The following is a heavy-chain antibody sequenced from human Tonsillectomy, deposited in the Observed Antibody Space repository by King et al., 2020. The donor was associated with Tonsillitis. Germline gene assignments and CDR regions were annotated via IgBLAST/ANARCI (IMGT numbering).Heavy chain of an antibody. Sequence: QLVQSGAEVKKPGESLKISCKGSGYSFTSYWIGWVRQMPGKGLEWMGIIYPGDSDTRYSPSFQGQVTISADKSISTAYLQWSSLKASDTAMFYCARPHTYSGTYKFAFDIWGQGTMVTVSS. CDR1: GYSFTSYW. V-gene: IGHV5-51*01. D-gene: IGHD1-26*01. CDR3: ARPHTYSGTYKFAFDI. CDR2: IYPGDSDT. J-gene: IGHJ3*02.